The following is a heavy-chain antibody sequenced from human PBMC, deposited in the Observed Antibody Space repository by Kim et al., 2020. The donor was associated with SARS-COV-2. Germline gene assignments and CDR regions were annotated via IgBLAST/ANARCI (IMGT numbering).Heavy chain of an antibody. D-gene: IGHD6-19*01. V-gene: IGHV4-34*01. J-gene: IGHJ4*02. CDR3: ARGQGEPGYSSGWFDY. Sequence: SETLSLTCAVYGGSFSGYYWSWIRQPPGKELEWIGEINHSGSTNYNPSLKSRVTISVDTSKNQFSLKLSSVTAADTAVYYCARGQGEPGYSSGWFDYWGQGTLVTVSS. CDR2: INHSGST. CDR1: GGSFSGYY.